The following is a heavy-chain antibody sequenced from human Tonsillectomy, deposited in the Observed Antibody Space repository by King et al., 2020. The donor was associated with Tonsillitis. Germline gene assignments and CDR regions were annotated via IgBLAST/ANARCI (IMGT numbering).Heavy chain of an antibody. D-gene: IGHD3-22*01. CDR1: GFTFSSYG. CDR3: ARLQCSHDNSGYYSN. CDR2: ISDDGSDK. V-gene: IGHV3-30*03. J-gene: IGHJ3*01. Sequence: VQLVESGGGVVQPGRSLRLSCAASGFTFSSYGMHWVRQAPGKGLEWVSVISDDGSDKNYVDSVKGRCTISRDNSKNTLYLQMNSLRAEDTAVYYCARLQCSHDNSGYYSNWGQGTMVTVSS.